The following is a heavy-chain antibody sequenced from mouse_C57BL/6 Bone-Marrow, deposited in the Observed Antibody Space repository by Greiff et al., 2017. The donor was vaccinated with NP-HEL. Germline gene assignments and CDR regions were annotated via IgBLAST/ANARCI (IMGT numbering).Heavy chain of an antibody. CDR2: ISYSGST. V-gene: IGHV3-8*01. CDR1: GYSITSDY. J-gene: IGHJ4*01. CDR3: ARLNGYYVRAMDY. Sequence: DVKLQESGPGLAKPSQTLSLTCSVTGYSITSDYWNWIRKFPGNKLEYMGYISYSGSTYYNPSLKSRISITRDTSKNQYYLQLNSVTTEDTATYYCARLNGYYVRAMDYWGQGTSVTVSS. D-gene: IGHD2-3*01.